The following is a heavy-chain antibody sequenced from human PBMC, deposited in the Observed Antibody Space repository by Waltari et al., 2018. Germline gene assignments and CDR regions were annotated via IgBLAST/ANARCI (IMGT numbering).Heavy chain of an antibody. Sequence: EVQLVESGGGLVQPGGSLKLSCAASGFIFSDSAIPWVRLSSGRGLEWVCRIRTKPNAYATAYGGSVEGRFTISRDDSRDTAYLQMSSLKTEDTAVYHCATHDPLDYWGQGTLVTVSS. CDR1: GFIFSDSA. CDR2: IRTKPNAYAT. V-gene: IGHV3-73*01. J-gene: IGHJ4*02. CDR3: ATHDPLDY.